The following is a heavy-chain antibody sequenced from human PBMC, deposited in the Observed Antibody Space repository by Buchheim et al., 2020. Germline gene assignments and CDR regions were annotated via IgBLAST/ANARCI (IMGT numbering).Heavy chain of an antibody. CDR2: ISYDGSNK. CDR1: GFTFISYP. CDR3: ANYLGWLPFSGMDV. V-gene: IGHV3-30-3*01. Sequence: QVQLVESGGGVVQPGWSLRPSFAPSGFTFISYPLYWVGQAPAKGLEWVAVISYDGSNKYYADSVKGRFTIPGDNPKNTRYLQMNSLRAEGTAVYYCANYLGWLPFSGMDVWGQGTT. D-gene: IGHD3-3*01. J-gene: IGHJ6*02.